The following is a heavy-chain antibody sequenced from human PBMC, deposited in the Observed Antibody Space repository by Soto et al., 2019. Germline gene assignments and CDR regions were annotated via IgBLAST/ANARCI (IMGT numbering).Heavy chain of an antibody. CDR1: GGSITSSGYY. CDR3: SRGGGSTKVDY. Sequence: QVQLQESGPGLVKPSQTLSLTCTVSGGSITSSGYYWSWIRQHPGESLEWIGFTSNLGSTPYNPSHKSRVTISVDTSSNQFSMNLKPVTDADTAVYYCSRGGGSTKVDYWGQGTLVTVSP. J-gene: IGHJ4*02. CDR2: TSNLGST. V-gene: IGHV4-31*03. D-gene: IGHD3-16*01.